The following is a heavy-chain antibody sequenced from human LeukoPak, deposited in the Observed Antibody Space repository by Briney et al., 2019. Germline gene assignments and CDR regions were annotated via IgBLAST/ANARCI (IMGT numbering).Heavy chain of an antibody. V-gene: IGHV3-13*01. CDR1: GFTFSSYD. CDR3: ANPVVGPSIAARRDAFDI. CDR2: IGTAADT. D-gene: IGHD6-6*01. Sequence: GGSLRLSCAASGFTFSSYDMHWVRQATGQGLEWVSHIGTAADTYYPGSVKGRFTISRENAKNSLYLQMNSLRAEDTAVYYCANPVVGPSIAARRDAFDIWGQGTMVTVSS. J-gene: IGHJ3*02.